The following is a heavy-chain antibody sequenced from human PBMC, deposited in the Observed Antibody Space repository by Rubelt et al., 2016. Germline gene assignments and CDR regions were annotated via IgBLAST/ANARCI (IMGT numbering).Heavy chain of an antibody. J-gene: IGHJ4*02. CDR2: INPSGGST. CDR3: ARDSSNLAARLPNFDY. Sequence: GYIFTSYSMHWVRQAPGQGLEWMGIINPSGGSTTYAQKFQGRVSMTRDTSPSTVYMELSSLRYEDTALYYCARDSSNLAARLPNFDYWGQGTLVSVSS. CDR1: GYIFTSYS. V-gene: IGHV1-46*01. D-gene: IGHD6-6*01.